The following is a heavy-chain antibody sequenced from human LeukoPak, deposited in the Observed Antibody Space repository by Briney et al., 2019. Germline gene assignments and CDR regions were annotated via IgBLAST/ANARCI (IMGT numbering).Heavy chain of an antibody. Sequence: GGSLRLSWAASGFTFSSYAMSWVRQAPGKGLEWVSAISGSGGSTYYADSVKGRFTISRDNSKNTLYLQMNSLRAEDTAVYYCAKVAAAGYYYYYGMDVWGQGTTVTVSS. CDR2: ISGSGGST. CDR1: GFTFSSYA. CDR3: AKVAAAGYYYYYGMDV. J-gene: IGHJ6*02. V-gene: IGHV3-23*01. D-gene: IGHD6-13*01.